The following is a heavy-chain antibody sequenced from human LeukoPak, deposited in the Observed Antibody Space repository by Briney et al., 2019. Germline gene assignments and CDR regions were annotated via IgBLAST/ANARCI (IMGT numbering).Heavy chain of an antibody. J-gene: IGHJ4*02. CDR1: GGTFSSYA. CDR2: IIPIFGTA. V-gene: IGHV1-69*05. Sequence: SVKVSCKASGGTFSSYAISWVRQAPGQGLEWMGGIIPIFGTANYAQKFQGRVTITTDESTSTAYMGLSSLRSEDTAVYYCARRQYFGPLDYWGQGTLVTVSS. D-gene: IGHD3-9*01. CDR3: ARRQYFGPLDY.